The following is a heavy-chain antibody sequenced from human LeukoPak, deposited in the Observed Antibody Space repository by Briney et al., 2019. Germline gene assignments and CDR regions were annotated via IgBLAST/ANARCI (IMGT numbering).Heavy chain of an antibody. V-gene: IGHV4-34*01. CDR3: ARESAGYGDYDY. CDR2: INHSGSI. D-gene: IGHD4-17*01. CDR1: GFTFSSYA. Sequence: GSLRLSCAASGFTFSSYAMSWIRQHPGKGLEWIGEINHSGSINYNPSLKSRVTISVDTSKNQFSLNLSSVTAADTAVYYCARESAGYGDYDYWGQGTLVTVSS. J-gene: IGHJ4*02.